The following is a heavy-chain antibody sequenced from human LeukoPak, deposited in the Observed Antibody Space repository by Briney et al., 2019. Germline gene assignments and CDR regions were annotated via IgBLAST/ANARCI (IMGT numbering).Heavy chain of an antibody. V-gene: IGHV4-38-2*02. CDR1: GYSISSGYY. CDR3: ARDHHPAYYYDSSGYYTTDAFDI. J-gene: IGHJ3*02. CDR2: IYHSGST. Sequence: SETLSLTCTVSGYSISSGYYWGWIRQPPGKGLEWIGSIYHSGSTYYNPSLKSRVTISVDTSKNQFSLKLSSVTAADTAVYYCARDHHPAYYYDSSGYYTTDAFDIWGQGTMVTVSS. D-gene: IGHD3-22*01.